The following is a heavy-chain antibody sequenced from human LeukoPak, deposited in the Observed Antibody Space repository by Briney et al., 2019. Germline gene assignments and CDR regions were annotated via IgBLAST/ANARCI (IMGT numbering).Heavy chain of an antibody. Sequence: GGSLRLSCAASGFTFSSYSMNWVRQAPGKGLEWVSSISSSSSYIYYADSVKGRFTISRDNAKNSLYLQMNSLRAEDTAVYYCARGSSPDYYDSSGYSDWGQGTLVTVSS. CDR3: ARGSSPDYYDSSGYSD. CDR2: ISSSSSYI. D-gene: IGHD3-22*01. J-gene: IGHJ4*02. V-gene: IGHV3-21*01. CDR1: GFTFSSYS.